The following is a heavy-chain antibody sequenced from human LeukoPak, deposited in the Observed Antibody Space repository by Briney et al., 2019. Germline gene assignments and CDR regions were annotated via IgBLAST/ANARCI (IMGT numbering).Heavy chain of an antibody. CDR2: IYYSGST. CDR3: ARKGATRVHDAFDI. J-gene: IGHJ3*02. CDR1: GGSISSGDYN. V-gene: IGHV4-30-4*08. Sequence: PSQTLSLTCTVSGGSISSGDYNWSWHRQRPGQGLEGVVYIYYSGSTYYNPSLKSRVTISVDTSKNQFSPKLSSVTAADTAVYYCARKGATRVHDAFDIWGQGTMVTVSS. D-gene: IGHD1-26*01.